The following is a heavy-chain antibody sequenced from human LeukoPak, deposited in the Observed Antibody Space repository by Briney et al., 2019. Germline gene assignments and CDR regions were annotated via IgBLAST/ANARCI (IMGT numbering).Heavy chain of an antibody. V-gene: IGHV5-51*01. CDR1: GYSFTSYW. D-gene: IGHD5-12*01. CDR2: IYPGDSDT. CDR3: ARQKTEGLRVVYYGMDV. J-gene: IGHJ6*02. Sequence: GESLKVSCKGSGYSFTSYWIGWVRQMPGKGLEWMGIIYPGDSDTRYSPSFQGQVTISADKSISTAYLQWSSLKASDTAMYYCARQKTEGLRVVYYGMDVWGQGTTVTVSS.